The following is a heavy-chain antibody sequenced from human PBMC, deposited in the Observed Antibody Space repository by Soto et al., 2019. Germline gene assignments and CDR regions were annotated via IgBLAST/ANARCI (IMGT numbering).Heavy chain of an antibody. D-gene: IGHD3-10*01. CDR1: GFTFSSYA. V-gene: IGHV3-23*01. CDR3: AKDFYGSGSYTISDAFDI. Sequence: GGSLRLSCAASGFTFSSYAMSWVRQAPGKGLEWVSAISGSGGSTYYADSVKGRFTISRDNSKNTLYLQMNSLGDEDMAVYYCAKDFYGSGSYTISDAFDIWGQGTMVTVSS. J-gene: IGHJ3*02. CDR2: ISGSGGST.